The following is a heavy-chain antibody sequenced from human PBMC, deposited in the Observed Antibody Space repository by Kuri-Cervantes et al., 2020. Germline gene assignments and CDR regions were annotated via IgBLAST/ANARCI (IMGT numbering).Heavy chain of an antibody. CDR1: GYSISSGYY. CDR2: IYHSGST. V-gene: IGHV4-38-2*02. Sequence: SETLSLTCAVSGYSISSGYYWGWIRQPPGKGLEWIGSIYHSGSTYYNPSLKSRVTISVDKSKNQFSLKLSSVTAADTAVYYCARDGYRRHFDYWGQGTLVTVSS. J-gene: IGHJ4*02. D-gene: IGHD5-18*01. CDR3: ARDGYRRHFDY.